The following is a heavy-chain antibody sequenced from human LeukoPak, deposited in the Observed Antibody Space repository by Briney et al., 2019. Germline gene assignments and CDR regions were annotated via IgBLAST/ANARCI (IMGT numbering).Heavy chain of an antibody. D-gene: IGHD4-17*01. CDR3: AKGATVTTFD. CDR2: IRSSTSNI. CDR1: GFSFSDYS. J-gene: IGHJ4*02. V-gene: IGHV3-21*04. Sequence: GGSPRLSCAASGFSFSDYSMNWVRQAPGKGLEWVSSIRSSTSNIYYADSVKGRFTISRDNAKNSLYLQMNSLRAEDTAVYYCAKGATVTTFDWGQGTLVTVSS.